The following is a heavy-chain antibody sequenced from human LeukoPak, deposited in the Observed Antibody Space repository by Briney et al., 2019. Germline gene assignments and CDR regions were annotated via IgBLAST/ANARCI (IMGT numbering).Heavy chain of an antibody. J-gene: IGHJ6*02. CDR1: GGSFSGYY. V-gene: IGHV4-34*01. CDR3: ARGVKVRGVNYYGMDV. D-gene: IGHD3-10*01. Sequence: PSETLSLTCAVYGGSFSGYYWTWIRQPPGKGLEWIGEIHYSGSVTYNPSLETRVTISVDTSKNQFSLRINSVTAADTAVYYCARGVKVRGVNYYGMDVWGQGTTVTVSS. CDR2: IHYSGSV.